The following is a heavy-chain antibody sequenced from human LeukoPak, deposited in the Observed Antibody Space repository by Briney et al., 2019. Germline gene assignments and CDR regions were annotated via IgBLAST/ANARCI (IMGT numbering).Heavy chain of an antibody. V-gene: IGHV3-33*06. D-gene: IGHD3-9*01. J-gene: IGHJ4*02. CDR1: GFTFSSYG. CDR2: IWYDGSNK. CDR3: AKAANYDKPCYFDY. Sequence: PGRSLRLSCAVSGFTFSSYGMHWVRQAPGKGLEWVAVIWYDGSNKYYADSVKGRFTISRDNSKNTLYLQMNSLRAEDTAVYYCAKAANYDKPCYFDYWGQGTLVTVSS.